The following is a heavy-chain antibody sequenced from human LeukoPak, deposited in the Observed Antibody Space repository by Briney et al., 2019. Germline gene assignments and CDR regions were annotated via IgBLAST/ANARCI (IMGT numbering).Heavy chain of an antibody. D-gene: IGHD4-17*01. CDR1: GFTFSTYW. J-gene: IGHJ4*02. CDR3: TRGSYGDYEY. Sequence: GGSLRLSCAASGFTFSTYWMHWVRQDPGKGLVWVSRISSDASITSYADPVKGRFTISRDNAKNTLYLQMNSLRAEDTAVYYCTRGSYGDYEYWGQGTLVTVSS. CDR2: ISSDASIT. V-gene: IGHV3-74*01.